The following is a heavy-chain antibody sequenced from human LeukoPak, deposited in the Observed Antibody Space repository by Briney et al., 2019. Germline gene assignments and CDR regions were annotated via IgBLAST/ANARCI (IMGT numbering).Heavy chain of an antibody. CDR3: ARMAWDGDYGMDV. CDR1: GFIFSTFG. CDR2: ISYDGSNK. J-gene: IGHJ6*02. D-gene: IGHD4-17*01. Sequence: GRSLSLSCAASGFIFSTFGMHWVRQAPGKGLEWVALISYDGSNKYYADSVKGRFTISRDNSKNTLYLHVTSLRAEDTAVYYCARMAWDGDYGMDVWGQGTTVTVSS. V-gene: IGHV3-30*03.